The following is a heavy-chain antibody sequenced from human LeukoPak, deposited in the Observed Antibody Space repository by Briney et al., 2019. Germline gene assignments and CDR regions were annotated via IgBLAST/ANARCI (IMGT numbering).Heavy chain of an antibody. J-gene: IGHJ5*01. V-gene: IGHV1-69*01. CDR2: IIPLIGTP. CDR3: ARDSDVAPFDS. Sequence: SVKVSYKASGGTFNNYAISWVRQAPGLGLQWMGGIIPLIGTPNYAQKFQGRVTITAEESTNTVYMELSSLRSEDTAVYYCARDSDVAPFDSWGQGTLVTVSS. CDR1: GGTFNNYA.